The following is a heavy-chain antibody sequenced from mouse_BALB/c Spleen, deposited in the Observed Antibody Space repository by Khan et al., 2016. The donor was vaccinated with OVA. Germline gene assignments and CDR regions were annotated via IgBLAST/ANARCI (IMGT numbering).Heavy chain of an antibody. CDR1: GFSLANYG. CDR2: IWAGEST. D-gene: IGHD2-3*01. J-gene: IGHJ4*01. CDR3: ARFSDGYYYTVDY. Sequence: VQLKESGPGLVAPSQSLSITCTVSGFSLANYGVHWVRQPPGKGLEWLGVIWAGESTNFNSALMSRLSISKDNSKSQVFLKMNSLQTDDTAMYYCARFSDGYYYTVDYWGQGTSVTVYS. V-gene: IGHV2-9*02.